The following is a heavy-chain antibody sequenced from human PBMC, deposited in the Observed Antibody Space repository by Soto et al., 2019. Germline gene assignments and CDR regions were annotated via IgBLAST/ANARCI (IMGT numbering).Heavy chain of an antibody. CDR2: NDHRGST. CDR3: ASRDPYGDCAHAFDI. Sequence: QVQLQESGPGLVRPSGTLSLTCTVSGGSIISSSWWNWVRQSRGKGLAWIGDNDHRGSTTYIGSPQSRVTISVDKSKNQFTLRLASVTAADTAVYYCASRDPYGDCAHAFDIWGLGTMVTVSS. J-gene: IGHJ3*02. V-gene: IGHV4-4*02. CDR1: GGSIISSSW. D-gene: IGHD4-17*01.